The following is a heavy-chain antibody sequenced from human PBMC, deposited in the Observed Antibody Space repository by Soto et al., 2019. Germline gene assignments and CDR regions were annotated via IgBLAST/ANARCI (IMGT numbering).Heavy chain of an antibody. Sequence: SVKVSCKASGGTFSSYAISWVRQAPGQGLEWMGGIIPIFGTANYAQKFQGRVTITADESTSKNQFSLKLSSVTAADTAVYYCARVVAVIYGMDVWGQGTTVTVSS. CDR3: ARVVAVIYGMDV. CDR2: IIPIFGTA. D-gene: IGHD2-21*01. V-gene: IGHV1-69*13. J-gene: IGHJ6*02. CDR1: GGTFSSYA.